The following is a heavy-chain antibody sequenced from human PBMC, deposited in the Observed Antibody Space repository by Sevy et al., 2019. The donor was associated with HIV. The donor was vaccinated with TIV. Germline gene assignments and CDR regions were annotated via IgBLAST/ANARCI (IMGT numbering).Heavy chain of an antibody. CDR2: IFYSGST. V-gene: IGHV4-59*11. CDR1: GVSISGLY. CDR3: ARSEPSLYYCMDV. Sequence: SETLSLTCNVSGVSISGLYWNWIRQPPGKGLEWIGYIFYSGSTNYNPSLKSRVTISLDTSKNQFSLKLRSLTAADTAVYYCARSEPSLYYCMDVWGQGTTVTVSS. J-gene: IGHJ6*02.